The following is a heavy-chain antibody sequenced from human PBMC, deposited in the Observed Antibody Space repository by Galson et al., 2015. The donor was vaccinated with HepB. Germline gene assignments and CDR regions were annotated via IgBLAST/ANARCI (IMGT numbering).Heavy chain of an antibody. D-gene: IGHD5-18*01. J-gene: IGHJ5*02. V-gene: IGHV1-46*01. CDR1: GYKFTGYY. Sequence: SVKVSCKASGYKFTGYYMHWVRQAPGQGLEWMGIINPNGGSTSYAQKFQGRVTMTRDKSTSTAYMELSSLRSEDTAVYYCARGTAMVGGWFDPWGQGTLVTVSS. CDR2: INPNGGST. CDR3: ARGTAMVGGWFDP.